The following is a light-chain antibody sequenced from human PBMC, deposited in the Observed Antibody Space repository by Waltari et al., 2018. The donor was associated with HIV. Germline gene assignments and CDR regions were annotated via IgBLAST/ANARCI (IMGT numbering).Light chain of an antibody. J-gene: IGLJ2*01. CDR2: EDD. Sequence: SYELTQPPSVSVSPGQAARITCYGDALAKKYAYWYQQKSGQAPVLVIYEDDKRPSGIPERFSASTSGTMATLTISGAQVEDEGDYYCYSTDSSGYHKVFGGGTKLTVL. V-gene: IGLV3-10*01. CDR3: YSTDSSGYHKV. CDR1: ALAKKY.